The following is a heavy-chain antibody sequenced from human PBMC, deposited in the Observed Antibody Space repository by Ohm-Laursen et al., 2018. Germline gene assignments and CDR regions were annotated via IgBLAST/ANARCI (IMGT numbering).Heavy chain of an antibody. CDR2: IYYNGNT. J-gene: IGHJ4*02. Sequence: GTLSLTCTVSGGSISRYYWNWIRQPPGKGLEWIGYIYYNGNTIYNPSLNSRVTMSVDTSKNQFSLKLYSATVADTAVYYCARAGIWTAYWDYWGQGALVTVSS. CDR1: GGSISRYY. CDR3: ARAGIWTAYWDY. D-gene: IGHD3/OR15-3a*01. V-gene: IGHV4-59*01.